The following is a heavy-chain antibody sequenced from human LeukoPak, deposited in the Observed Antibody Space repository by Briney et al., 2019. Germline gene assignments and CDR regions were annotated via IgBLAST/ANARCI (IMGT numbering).Heavy chain of an antibody. CDR2: IYYSGST. J-gene: IGHJ4*02. D-gene: IGHD5-18*01. CDR3: ARQTAKNVDTARFDY. CDR1: GGSINNYY. V-gene: IGHV4-59*08. Sequence: SETLSLTCTLSGGSINNYYWRWIRQPPGKEREGIGYIYYSGSTNYSPSLNSRVNISLDAAKNQFSLRLSSVTAADTAVYYCARQTAKNVDTARFDYWGQGTLVTVSS.